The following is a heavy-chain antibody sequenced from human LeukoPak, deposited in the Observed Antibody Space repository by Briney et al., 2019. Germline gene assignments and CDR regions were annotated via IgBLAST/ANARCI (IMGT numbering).Heavy chain of an antibody. CDR1: VGSITGGGYN. J-gene: IGHJ5*02. CDR2: IYYSGST. D-gene: IGHD4-23*01. V-gene: IGHV4-31*03. CDR3: ARERSSSGGHNWFDP. Sequence: SQTLSLTCTVSVGSITGGGYNWSWIPQPPGKGLEWIGDIYYSGSTRYNPSLKSRVTLSVDTSRNQFSLNLTSVTAADAAVYYCARERSSSGGHNWFDPWGQGTLVTVSS.